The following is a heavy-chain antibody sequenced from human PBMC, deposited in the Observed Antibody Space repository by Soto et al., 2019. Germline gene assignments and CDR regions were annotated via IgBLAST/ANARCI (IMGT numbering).Heavy chain of an antibody. CDR2: ISGSGGST. D-gene: IGHD2-15*01. CDR1: GFTFSSQA. CDR3: AKESRSKGCFDY. V-gene: IGHV3-23*01. Sequence: EVQLLESGGGLVQPGGSLRLSCAASGFTFSSQAMSWVRQAPGKGLEWVSAISGSGGSTYYADSVKGRFTISRDNSKNTLWLQMNSLRAEDTVVYYCAKESRSKGCFDYWGQGTLVTVSS. J-gene: IGHJ4*02.